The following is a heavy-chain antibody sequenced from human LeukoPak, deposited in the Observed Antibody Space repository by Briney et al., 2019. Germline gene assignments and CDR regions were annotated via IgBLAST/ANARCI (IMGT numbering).Heavy chain of an antibody. CDR2: INPNSGGT. CDR3: ARDHGSQADVFDI. CDR1: GYTFTGYY. J-gene: IGHJ3*02. D-gene: IGHD1-26*01. Sequence: ASVKVSCKASGYTFTGYYMHWVRQAPGQGLEWMGRINPNSGGTNYAQKFQGRVTMTRDTSISTAYMELSRLRSDDTAVYYCARDHGSQADVFDIWGQGSMVTVSS. V-gene: IGHV1-2*06.